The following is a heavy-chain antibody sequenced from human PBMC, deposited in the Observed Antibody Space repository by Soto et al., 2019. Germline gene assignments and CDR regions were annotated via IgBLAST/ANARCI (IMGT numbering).Heavy chain of an antibody. V-gene: IGHV5-51*01. Sequence: PGESLKISCKGSGYSFTSYWIGWVRQMPGKGLEWMGIIYPGDSDTRYSPSFQGQATISADKSISTAYLQWSSLKASDTAMYYCAKTQGPYYYDSSGYYYEYYYYGMDVWGQGTTVTVSS. J-gene: IGHJ6*02. D-gene: IGHD3-22*01. CDR2: IYPGDSDT. CDR3: AKTQGPYYYDSSGYYYEYYYYGMDV. CDR1: GYSFTSYW.